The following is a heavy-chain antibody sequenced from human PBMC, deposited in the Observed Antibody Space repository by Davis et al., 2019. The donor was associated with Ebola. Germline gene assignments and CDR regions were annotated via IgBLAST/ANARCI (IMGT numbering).Heavy chain of an antibody. J-gene: IGHJ3*02. CDR3: ARVGSLNSSGWYADAFDI. D-gene: IGHD6-19*01. CDR2: INPNSGGT. CDR1: GYTFTSYY. V-gene: IGHV1-2*02. Sequence: ASVKVSCKASGYTFTSYYMHWVRQAPGQGLEWMGWINPNSGGTNFAQKFQGRVTMTRDTSISTAYMELSRLRSDDTAVYYCARVGSLNSSGWYADAFDIWGEGTMVIVSS.